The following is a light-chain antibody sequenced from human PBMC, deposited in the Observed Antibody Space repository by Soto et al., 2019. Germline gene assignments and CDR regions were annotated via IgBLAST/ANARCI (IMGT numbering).Light chain of an antibody. CDR1: QSVSSRY. CDR2: GAS. Sequence: ETVLTQSPGTLSLSPGERATLSCRASQSVSSRYLAWYQQKPGQAPRRLIYGASSRATGIPDRFSGSGSGTEFTLTISRLEPEDFAVYYCQQYITSPPMYTFGQGTKLEIK. V-gene: IGKV3-20*01. J-gene: IGKJ2*01. CDR3: QQYITSPPMYT.